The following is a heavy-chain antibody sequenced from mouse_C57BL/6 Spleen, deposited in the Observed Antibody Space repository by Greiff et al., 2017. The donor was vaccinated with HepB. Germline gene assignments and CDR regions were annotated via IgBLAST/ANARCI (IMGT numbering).Heavy chain of an antibody. CDR3: ARNAELGPWFAY. V-gene: IGHV1-19*01. CDR1: GYTFTDYY. Sequence: VQLQQSGPVLVKPGASVKMSCKASGYTFTDYYMNWVKQSHGKSLEWIGVINPYNGGTSYNQKFKGKATLTVDKSSSTAYMELNSLTSEDSAVYYCARNAELGPWFAYWGQGTLVTVSA. CDR2: INPYNGGT. D-gene: IGHD4-1*01. J-gene: IGHJ3*01.